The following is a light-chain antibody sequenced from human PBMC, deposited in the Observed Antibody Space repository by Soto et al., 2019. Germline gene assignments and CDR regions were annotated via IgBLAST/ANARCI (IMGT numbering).Light chain of an antibody. CDR1: SSDVGSYNY. Sequence: QSALTQPASVSGSPGQSITIYCTGTSSDVGSYNYVSWYQQHPGKAPKLMIYEVRNRPSGVSDRFSGSKSGKTASLTIFGLQAEDEADYYCSSYTTRTTQVFGGGTKVTVL. V-gene: IGLV2-14*01. J-gene: IGLJ2*01. CDR2: EVR. CDR3: SSYTTRTTQV.